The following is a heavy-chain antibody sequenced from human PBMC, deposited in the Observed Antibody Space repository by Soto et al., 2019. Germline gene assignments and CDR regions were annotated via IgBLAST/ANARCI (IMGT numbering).Heavy chain of an antibody. D-gene: IGHD6-19*01. J-gene: IGHJ4*02. V-gene: IGHV3-7*01. CDR3: AKVVGLAGQD. Sequence: EVQLEESGGTLVQPGGSLRLSCAASGLTFSNYCMNWVRQAPGKGLEWVANIKQDGSEKYYVDSVRGRFTISRDNAKNSLYLQRRRLRAEDTAVYYCAKVVGLAGQDWGQGTRVTVSP. CDR2: IKQDGSEK. CDR1: GLTFSNYC.